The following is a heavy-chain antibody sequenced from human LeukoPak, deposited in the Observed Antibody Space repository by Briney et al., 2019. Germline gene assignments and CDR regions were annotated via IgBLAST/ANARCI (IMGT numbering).Heavy chain of an antibody. V-gene: IGHV6-1*01. CDR3: ARTLVTSIYGNYFDP. Sequence: SQTLSLTCAISGDSVSSNGAAWDWIRQSPSRGLEWLGRTYYRSQQWYSDYAPSVKGRITINADTSKNQFSLQLSSVTPDDTAIYYCARTLVTSIYGNYFDPWGQGTLVTVSS. CDR2: TYYRSQQWYS. D-gene: IGHD1-7*01. CDR1: GDSVSSNGAA. J-gene: IGHJ5*02.